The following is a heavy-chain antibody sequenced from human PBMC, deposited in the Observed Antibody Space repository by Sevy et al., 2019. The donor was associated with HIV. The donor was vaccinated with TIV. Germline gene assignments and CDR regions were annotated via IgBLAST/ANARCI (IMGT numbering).Heavy chain of an antibody. D-gene: IGHD1-26*01. CDR1: GFTFSTYW. J-gene: IGHJ3*01. CDR3: ARHQVGPHDAFDF. CDR2: IKQDGSER. V-gene: IGHV3-7*03. Sequence: GGSLRLSCAASGFTFSTYWMSWVRQAPGKGLEWVANIKQDGSERFYVDSVKGRFTISRDNAKNSVYLQMNSLRGEDTAVYYCARHQVGPHDAFDFWGQGTMVTVSS.